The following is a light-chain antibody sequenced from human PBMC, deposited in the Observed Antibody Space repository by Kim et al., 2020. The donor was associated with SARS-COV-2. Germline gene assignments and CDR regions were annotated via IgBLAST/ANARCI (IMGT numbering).Light chain of an antibody. J-gene: IGLJ1*01. Sequence: QSVTISCTGTSRDVGGYNYASWDQQHPGKAPKPMIYDVSKWPSGVPDRFSGSKSGNTASLTISGLQAEDEADYYCCSYAGSYTFEVFGTGTKVTV. CDR2: DVS. V-gene: IGLV2-11*01. CDR3: CSYAGSYTFEV. CDR1: SRDVGGYNY.